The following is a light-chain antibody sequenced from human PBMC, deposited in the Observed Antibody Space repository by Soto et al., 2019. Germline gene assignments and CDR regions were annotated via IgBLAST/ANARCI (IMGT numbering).Light chain of an antibody. CDR2: EGS. V-gene: IGLV2-23*01. Sequence: QSVLTQPASVSGSPGQSITISCTGTSSDVGSYNLVSWYQQHPGKAPKLMIYEGSKRPSGVSNRFSGSKSGNTASLTISGLQAEDEADYYCCSYAGSSTHYASGNRTKVTVL. CDR1: SSDVGSYNL. CDR3: CSYAGSSTHYA. J-gene: IGLJ1*01.